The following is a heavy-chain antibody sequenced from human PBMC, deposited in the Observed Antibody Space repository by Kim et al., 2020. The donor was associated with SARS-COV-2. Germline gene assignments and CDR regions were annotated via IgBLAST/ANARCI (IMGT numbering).Heavy chain of an antibody. D-gene: IGHD4-17*01. CDR2: VYYTGTR. V-gene: IGHV4-39*02. CDR3: VMHRPVGHGGYFDF. CDR1: GDSINNRFYY. J-gene: IGHJ4*03. Sequence: SETLSLTCTVSGDSINNRFYYWFWIRQAPGKGLEWIGSVYYTGTRDHNPSLKSRVIMSAETSRNHSSLMLSSVTSADTVIYYCVMHRPVGHGGYFDFWC.